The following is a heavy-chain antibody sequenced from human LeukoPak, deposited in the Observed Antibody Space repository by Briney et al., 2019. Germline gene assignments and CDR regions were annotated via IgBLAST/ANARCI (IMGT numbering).Heavy chain of an antibody. CDR1: GGSISSYY. D-gene: IGHD3-3*01. CDR2: IYTSGST. CDR3: AREDPVLRFLEWLGAFDI. J-gene: IGHJ3*02. V-gene: IGHV4-4*07. Sequence: SETLSLTCSVSGGSISSYYWNWIRQPAGKGLEWIGHIYTSGSTNYNPSLKSRVTMSVDTSKNQFSLKLSSVTAADTAVYYCAREDPVLRFLEWLGAFDIWGQGTMVTVSS.